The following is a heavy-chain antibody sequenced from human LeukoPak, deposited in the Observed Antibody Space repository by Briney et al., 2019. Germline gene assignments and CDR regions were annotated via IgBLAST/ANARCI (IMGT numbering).Heavy chain of an antibody. V-gene: IGHV1-69*04. CDR2: IIPILGIA. J-gene: IGHJ1*01. D-gene: IGHD2-15*01. CDR3: ARERGHCSGGSCYYAEYFQH. Sequence: GASVKVSCKASGGTFSSYAISWVRQAPGQGLEWMGRIIPILGIANYAQKFQGRVTITADKSTSTAYMELSSLRSEDTAVYYCARERGHCSGGSCYYAEYFQHWGQGTLVTVSS. CDR1: GGTFSSYA.